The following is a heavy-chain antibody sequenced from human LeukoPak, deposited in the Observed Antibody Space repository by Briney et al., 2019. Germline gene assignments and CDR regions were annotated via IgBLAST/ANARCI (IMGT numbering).Heavy chain of an antibody. J-gene: IGHJ4*02. V-gene: IGHV3-48*01. CDR3: ARAQRGYSYGSLDY. CDR1: GFSFSSYS. CDR2: ISSSGSAI. Sequence: QPGGSLRLSCAASGFSFSSYSMNWVRQAPGEGLQWVSYISSSGSAIYYADSMKGRFTISRDNAKNSLYLQMNSLRAEDTAVYYCARAQRGYSYGSLDYWGQGTLVTVSS. D-gene: IGHD5-18*01.